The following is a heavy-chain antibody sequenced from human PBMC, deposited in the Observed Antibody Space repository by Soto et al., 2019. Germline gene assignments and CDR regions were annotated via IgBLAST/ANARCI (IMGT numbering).Heavy chain of an antibody. D-gene: IGHD3-3*01. Sequence: GGSLRLSCAASGFTFSNAWMNWVRQAPGKGLEWVGRIKSKTDGGTTDYAAPVKGRFTISRDDSKNTLYLQMNSLKTEDTAVYYCTTDPGPYYDFWSGYPLYYYYGMDVWGQGTTVTVSS. CDR1: GFTFSNAW. CDR2: IKSKTDGGTT. V-gene: IGHV3-15*07. J-gene: IGHJ6*02. CDR3: TTDPGPYYDFWSGYPLYYYYGMDV.